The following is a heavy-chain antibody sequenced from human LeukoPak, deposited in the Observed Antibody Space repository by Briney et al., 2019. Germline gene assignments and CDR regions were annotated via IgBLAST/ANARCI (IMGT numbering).Heavy chain of an antibody. CDR3: AKDRPPYCSSTSCPPFDY. D-gene: IGHD2-2*01. Sequence: GGSLRLSXAASGFTFSSYGMHWVRQAPGKGLEWVAFIRYDGSNKYYAESVKGRFTISRDNSKNMLYLQMNSLRAEDTAVYYCAKDRPPYCSSTSCPPFDYWGQGTLVTVSS. CDR1: GFTFSSYG. V-gene: IGHV3-30*02. J-gene: IGHJ4*02. CDR2: IRYDGSNK.